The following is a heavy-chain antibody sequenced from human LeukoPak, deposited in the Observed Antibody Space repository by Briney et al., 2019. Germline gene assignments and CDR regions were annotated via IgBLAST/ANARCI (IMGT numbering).Heavy chain of an antibody. CDR3: AKGAVAASGYFQH. CDR1: GFTFDDYA. CDR2: ISWNSGSI. J-gene: IGHJ1*01. Sequence: GGSLRLSCAASGFTFDDYAMHWVRHAPGKGLEWVSGISWNSGSIGYADSVKGRFTISRDNAKNSLYLQMNSLRAEDTALYYCAKGAVAASGYFQHWGQGTLVTVSS. V-gene: IGHV3-9*01. D-gene: IGHD6-19*01.